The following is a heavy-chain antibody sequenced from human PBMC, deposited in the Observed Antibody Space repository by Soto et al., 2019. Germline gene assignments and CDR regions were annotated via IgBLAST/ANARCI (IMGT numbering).Heavy chain of an antibody. V-gene: IGHV4-59*01. CDR1: GGSISSYY. CDR3: AREVGATAPFDC. CDR2: IYHSGST. Sequence: SETLSLTCTVSGGSISSYYWSWIRQPPGKGLEWIGYIYHSGSTNYNPSLKSRVTISVDTSKSQFSLKLTSVTAADTAVYYCAREVGATAPFDCWGQGTLVTVCS. D-gene: IGHD1-26*01. J-gene: IGHJ4*02.